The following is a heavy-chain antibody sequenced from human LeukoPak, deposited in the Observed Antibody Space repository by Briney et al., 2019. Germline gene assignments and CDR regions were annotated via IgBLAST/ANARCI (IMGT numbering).Heavy chain of an antibody. D-gene: IGHD3-22*01. Sequence: SETLSLTCTVSGGSVSSGSYYWSWIRQPPGKGLEWIGYIYYSGSTNYNPSLKSRVTISVDTSKNQFSLKLSSVTAADTAVYYCASGGSSGYNFDYWGQGTLVTVSS. CDR1: GGSVSSGSYY. J-gene: IGHJ4*02. CDR2: IYYSGST. V-gene: IGHV4-61*01. CDR3: ASGGSSGYNFDY.